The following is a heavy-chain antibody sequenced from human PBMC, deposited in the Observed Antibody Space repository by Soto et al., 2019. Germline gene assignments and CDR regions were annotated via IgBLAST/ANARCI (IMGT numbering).Heavy chain of an antibody. J-gene: IGHJ4*02. CDR1: GFTVSSNY. CDR3: AREISVRPYFDY. D-gene: IGHD6-6*01. Sequence: QTGGSLRLSCAASGFTVSSNYMSWVRQAPGKGLEWVSVIYSGGSTYYADSVKGRFTISRDNSKNTLYLQMNSLRAEDTAVYYCAREISVRPYFDYWGQGTLVTVSS. CDR2: IYSGGST. V-gene: IGHV3-53*01.